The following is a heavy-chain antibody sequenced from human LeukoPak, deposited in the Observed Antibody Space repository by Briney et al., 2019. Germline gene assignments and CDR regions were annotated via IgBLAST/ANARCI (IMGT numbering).Heavy chain of an antibody. J-gene: IGHJ4*02. CDR2: INHIGST. CDR3: ARGSSYSSSSAYFDY. CDR1: GGSFSGYY. V-gene: IGHV4-34*01. Sequence: SETLSLTCPVYGGSFSGYYRSWIRQPPGKGLEWIGEINHIGSTNYNPSLKSRVTISVDTAKKQFSLKLSSVTAADTAVYYCARGSSYSSSSAYFDYWGQGTQVTVSS. D-gene: IGHD6-6*01.